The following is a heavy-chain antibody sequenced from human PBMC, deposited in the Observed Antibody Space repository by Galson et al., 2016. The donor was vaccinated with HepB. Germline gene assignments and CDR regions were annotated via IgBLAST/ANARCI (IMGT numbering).Heavy chain of an antibody. CDR2: ISYDGSNK. V-gene: IGHV3-30*04. D-gene: IGHD2-21*01. J-gene: IGHJ6*02. CDR1: XXXFSYYX. CDR3: AXSVWRXXGMDV. Sequence: RLXXXASXXXFSYYXXXWVRXAPGKGLEXXXVISYDGSNKYYADSVKGRFTISRDNSKNMLYLQMNSLRAEDTAVYYCAXSVWRXXGMDVGXQGARVT.